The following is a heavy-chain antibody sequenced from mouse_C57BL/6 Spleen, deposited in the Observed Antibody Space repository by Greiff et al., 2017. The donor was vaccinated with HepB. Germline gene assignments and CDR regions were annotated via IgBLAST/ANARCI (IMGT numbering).Heavy chain of an antibody. J-gene: IGHJ4*01. V-gene: IGHV1-15*01. D-gene: IGHD1-1*01. CDR3: TRGASTGSSYPYAMDY. Sequence: QVQLKESGAELVRPGASVTLSCKASGYTFTDYEMHWVKQTPVHGLEWIGAIDPETGGTAYNQKFKGKAILTADKSSSTAYMELRSLTSEDSAVYYCTRGASTGSSYPYAMDYWGQGTSVTVSS. CDR1: GYTFTDYE. CDR2: IDPETGGT.